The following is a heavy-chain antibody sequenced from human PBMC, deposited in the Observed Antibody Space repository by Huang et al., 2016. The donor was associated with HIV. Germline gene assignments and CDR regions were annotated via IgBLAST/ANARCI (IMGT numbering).Heavy chain of an antibody. CDR3: AKPPSISIKYVQH. CDR2: ISGSGGST. Sequence: VQLLESGGGLVQPGGSLRLFCAASGFTFSRYAMSWVRQAPGKGLEWVSGISGSGGSTYYADSVKGRFTISRDNPKNTLYPQMNSLRAEDTALYYCAKPPSISIKYVQHCGQGTLVTVSS. CDR1: GFTFSRYA. V-gene: IGHV3-23*01. D-gene: IGHD3-3*02. J-gene: IGHJ1*01.